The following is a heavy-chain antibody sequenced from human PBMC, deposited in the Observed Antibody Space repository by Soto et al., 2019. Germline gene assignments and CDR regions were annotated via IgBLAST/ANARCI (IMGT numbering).Heavy chain of an antibody. V-gene: IGHV1-69*01. J-gene: IGHJ4*02. CDR1: GGGTLSNDA. Sequence: QVHLVQSGADGRKSGSSVRVSCTASGGGTLSNDAISWVRQAPGQGLEWLGRISSFFGTTDYSQSFQGRLTMTADASTGTVYMDLRSLKSDDTAGYYCAREVVTETTWGSFDSWGQGTLVTVSS. CDR2: ISSFFGTT. CDR3: AREVVTETTWGSFDS. D-gene: IGHD2-21*02.